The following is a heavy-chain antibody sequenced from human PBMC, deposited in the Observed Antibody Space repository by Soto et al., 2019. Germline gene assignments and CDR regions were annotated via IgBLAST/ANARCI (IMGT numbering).Heavy chain of an antibody. CDR2: IDWDDDK. V-gene: IGHV2-70*11. CDR1: GFSLSTSGMC. Sequence: SGPTLVNPTQTLTLTCTFSGFSLSTSGMCVSWIRQPPGKALEWLARIDWDDDKYYSTSLKTRLTISKDTSKNQVVLTMTNMEPVETETYDCERYNYGDYFDYCGQGTLVTVSS. D-gene: IGHD4-17*01. CDR3: ERYNYGDYFDY. J-gene: IGHJ4*02.